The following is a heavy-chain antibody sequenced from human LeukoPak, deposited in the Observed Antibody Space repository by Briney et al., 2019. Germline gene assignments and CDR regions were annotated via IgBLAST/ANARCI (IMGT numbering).Heavy chain of an antibody. D-gene: IGHD1-26*01. J-gene: IGHJ4*02. CDR1: GYTLTELS. CDR3: AIDVGELLTS. CDR2: VDPEDGEI. Sequence: ASVKVSCKVSGYTLTELSMHWVRQAPGKGLEWMGGVDPEDGEIIYAQKFQGRVTMTEDTSTETAYMELSSLRSEDTAVYYCAIDVGELLTSWGQGTLVTVSS. V-gene: IGHV1-24*01.